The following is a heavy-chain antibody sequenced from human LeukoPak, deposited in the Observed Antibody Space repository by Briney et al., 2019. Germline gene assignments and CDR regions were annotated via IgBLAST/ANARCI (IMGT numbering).Heavy chain of an antibody. CDR2: IYHSGNT. D-gene: IGHD3-10*01. CDR3: ARGSNYYGSGSYET. Sequence: PSQTLSLTCAVSGGSITSGAYSWNWIRQPSGKGLKWIGYIYHSGNTYYNPSLKSRVTISVDRSKNQFSLKVNSVTAADTAVYYCARGSNYYGSGSYETWGQGTLVTVSS. CDR1: GGSITSGAYS. V-gene: IGHV4-30-2*01. J-gene: IGHJ5*02.